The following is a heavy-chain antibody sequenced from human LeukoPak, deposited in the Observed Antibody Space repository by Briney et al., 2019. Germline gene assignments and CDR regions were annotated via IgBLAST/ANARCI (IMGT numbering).Heavy chain of an antibody. Sequence: SETLSLTCTVSGGSISSYYWSWIRQPPGKGLEWIGYIYYSGSTNYNPSLKSRVTISVDTSKNQISLKLSSVTAADTAIYYCARDRGHYSSSWYTWFDPWGQGILVTVSS. CDR2: IYYSGST. CDR3: ARDRGHYSSSWYTWFDP. CDR1: GGSISSYY. J-gene: IGHJ5*02. D-gene: IGHD6-13*01. V-gene: IGHV4-59*12.